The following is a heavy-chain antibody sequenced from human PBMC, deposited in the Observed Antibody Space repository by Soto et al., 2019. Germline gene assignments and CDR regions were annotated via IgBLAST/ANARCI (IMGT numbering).Heavy chain of an antibody. CDR3: ARQTYYGSGSYSYYYYYGMDV. D-gene: IGHD3-10*01. Sequence: SETLSLTCTLSGGSISSSSYYWGWIRQPPGKGLEWIGSIYYSGSTYYNPSLKSRVTISVDTSKNQFSLKLSSVTAADTAVYYCARQTYYGSGSYSYYYYYGMDVWGQGTTVTVSS. J-gene: IGHJ6*02. CDR2: IYYSGST. CDR1: GGSISSSSYY. V-gene: IGHV4-39*01.